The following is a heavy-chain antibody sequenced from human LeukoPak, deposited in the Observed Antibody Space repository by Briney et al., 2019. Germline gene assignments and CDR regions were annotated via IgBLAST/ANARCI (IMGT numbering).Heavy chain of an antibody. CDR1: GGPISSYY. CDR3: ARHYSSLAGAEFDP. J-gene: IGHJ5*02. Sequence: SETLSLTCTVSGGPISSYYWSWIRQPPGKGLEWIGYIFYSGSTNYNPSLKSRATISVDTSNNQSSLKLRSVTAADTAVYYCARHYSSLAGAEFDPWGQGTLVTVSS. V-gene: IGHV4-59*08. CDR2: IFYSGST. D-gene: IGHD6-13*01.